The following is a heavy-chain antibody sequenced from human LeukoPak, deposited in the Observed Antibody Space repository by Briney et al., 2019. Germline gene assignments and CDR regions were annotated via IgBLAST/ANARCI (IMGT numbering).Heavy chain of an antibody. D-gene: IGHD6-6*01. J-gene: IGHJ4*02. Sequence: ASVKVFCKASGYTFTGYYMHWVRQAPGQGLEWMGRINPNSGGTNYAQKFQGRVTMTRDTSISTAYMELSRLRSDDTAVYYCARDMDGDIAAPPPFYWGQGTLVTVSS. CDR1: GYTFTGYY. CDR2: INPNSGGT. CDR3: ARDMDGDIAAPPPFY. V-gene: IGHV1-2*06.